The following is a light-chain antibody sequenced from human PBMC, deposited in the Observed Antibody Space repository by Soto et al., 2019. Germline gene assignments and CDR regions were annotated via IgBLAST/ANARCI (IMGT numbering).Light chain of an antibody. Sequence: QSALTQPASVSGSPGQSVTISCTGTSSDVDAYNYVSWYQQHPGKAPKLMIYEVSNRPSGVSNRFSGSKSGNTASLTISGLQAEDEADYYCNSYTGSSTRFVFGTGTKVTVL. V-gene: IGLV2-14*01. J-gene: IGLJ1*01. CDR3: NSYTGSSTRFV. CDR1: SSDVDAYNY. CDR2: EVS.